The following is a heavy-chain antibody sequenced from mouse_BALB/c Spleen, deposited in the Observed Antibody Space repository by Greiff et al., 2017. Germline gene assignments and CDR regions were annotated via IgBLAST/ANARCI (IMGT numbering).Heavy chain of an antibody. J-gene: IGHJ4*01. CDR1: GFNIKDTY. D-gene: IGHD1-1*01. CDR3: APSVVANYAMDY. CDR2: IDPANGNP. V-gene: IGHV14-3*02. Sequence: VQLKQSGAELVKPGASVKLSCTASGFNIKDTYMHWVKQRPEQGLEWIGRIDPANGNPKYDPKFQGKATITADTSSNTAYLQLSSLTSEDTAVYYCAPSVVANYAMDYGGQGTSGTVSS.